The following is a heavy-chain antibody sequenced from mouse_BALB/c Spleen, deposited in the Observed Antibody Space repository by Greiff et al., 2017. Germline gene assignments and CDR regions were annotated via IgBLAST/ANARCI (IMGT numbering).Heavy chain of an antibody. D-gene: IGHD1-1*01. CDR2: IDPENGNT. J-gene: IGHJ2*01. Sequence: EVQLQQSGAELVRPGALVKLSCKASGFNIKDYYMHWVKQRPEQGLEWIGWIDPENGNTIYDPKFQGKASITADTSSNTAYLQLSSLTSEDTAVYYGAPIYYYGSSYFDYWGQGTTLTVSS. CDR1: GFNIKDYY. V-gene: IGHV14-1*02. CDR3: APIYYYGSSYFDY.